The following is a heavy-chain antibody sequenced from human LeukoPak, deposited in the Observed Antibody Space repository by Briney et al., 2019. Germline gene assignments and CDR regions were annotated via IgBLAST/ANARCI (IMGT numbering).Heavy chain of an antibody. V-gene: IGHV4-34*01. J-gene: IGHJ4*02. CDR3: ARAGRITGTTALFDY. CDR1: GGSFSGYY. Sequence: SETLSLTCAVYGGSFSGYYWSWIRQPPGKGLEWIGEMNHSGSTNYNPSLKSRVNISVDTSKNQFSLKLSSVTAADTAVYYCARAGRITGTTALFDYWGQGTLVSVSP. CDR2: MNHSGST. D-gene: IGHD1-20*01.